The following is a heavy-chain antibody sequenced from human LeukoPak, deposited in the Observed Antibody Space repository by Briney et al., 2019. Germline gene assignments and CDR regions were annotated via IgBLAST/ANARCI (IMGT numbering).Heavy chain of an antibody. V-gene: IGHV4-34*01. D-gene: IGHD5-24*01. Sequence: PSETLSLTCAVYGGSFSGYYWSWIRQPPGKGLEWIGEINQSGSSNYNPSLKSRVTISVDTSKSQFSLKLGSVTAADTAVYYCAREAWVRWLQGRRVGFDYWGQGTLVTVSS. CDR1: GGSFSGYY. CDR2: INQSGSS. J-gene: IGHJ4*02. CDR3: AREAWVRWLQGRRVGFDY.